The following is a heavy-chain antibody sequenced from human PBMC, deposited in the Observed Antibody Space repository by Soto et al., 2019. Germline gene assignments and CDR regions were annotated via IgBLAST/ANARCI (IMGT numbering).Heavy chain of an antibody. V-gene: IGHV3-64*01. Sequence: GGSLRLSCAASGFTFSGYSMNWVRQAPGKGLEWVSGISSNSSSTYYANSVKGRFTISRDNSKNSVYLQMGSLRPEDMAVYYCARRARPDFYYMDVWGKGTTVTVSS. CDR2: ISSNSSST. CDR3: ARRARPDFYYMDV. J-gene: IGHJ6*03. CDR1: GFTFSGYS. D-gene: IGHD6-6*01.